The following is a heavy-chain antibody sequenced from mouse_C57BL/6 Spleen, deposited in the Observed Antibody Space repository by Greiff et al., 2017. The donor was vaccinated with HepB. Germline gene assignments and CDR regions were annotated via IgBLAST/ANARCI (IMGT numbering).Heavy chain of an antibody. D-gene: IGHD2-1*01. Sequence: VQLQQPGAELVRPGTSVKLSCKASGYTFTSYWMHWVKQRPGQGLEWIGVIDPSDSYTNYNQKFKGKATLTVDTSSSTAYMQLSSLTSEDSAVYYCARLAYGNSRYAMDYWGQGTSVTVSS. CDR2: IDPSDSYT. CDR1: GYTFTSYW. J-gene: IGHJ4*01. CDR3: ARLAYGNSRYAMDY. V-gene: IGHV1-59*01.